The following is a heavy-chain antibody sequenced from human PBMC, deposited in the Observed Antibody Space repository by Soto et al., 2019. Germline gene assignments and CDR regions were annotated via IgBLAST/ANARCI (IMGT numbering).Heavy chain of an antibody. CDR1: GFTFSSYS. J-gene: IGHJ5*02. CDR2: ISSSSSTI. V-gene: IGHV3-48*02. D-gene: IGHD3-10*01. Sequence: GGSLRLSCAASGFTFSSYSMNWVRQAPGKGLEWVSYISSSSSTIYYADSVKGRFTISRDNAKNSLYLQMNSLRDEDTAVYYCASDPYYYGSGSYSVPHNWFDPWGQGTLVTVSS. CDR3: ASDPYYYGSGSYSVPHNWFDP.